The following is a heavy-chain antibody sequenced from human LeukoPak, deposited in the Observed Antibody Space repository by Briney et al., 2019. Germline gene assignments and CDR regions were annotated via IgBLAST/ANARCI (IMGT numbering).Heavy chain of an antibody. CDR2: ISYGGTS. J-gene: IGHJ5*02. Sequence: SETLSLTCAVSLGSMSRDHFYWAWIRQPPGKGLEWIGSISYGGTSHYSPSLKSLLTLSIDTSNSQLSLRLTSMTAADAAVYFCARNDFWVHNFFDPGGRGTLVIVSS. D-gene: IGHD3-3*01. CDR1: LGSMSRDHFY. V-gene: IGHV4-39*07. CDR3: ARNDFWVHNFFDP.